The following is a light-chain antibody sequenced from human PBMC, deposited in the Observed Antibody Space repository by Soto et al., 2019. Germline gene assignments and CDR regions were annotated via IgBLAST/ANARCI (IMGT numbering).Light chain of an antibody. Sequence: QSALTQPPSASGTPGQRVTISCSGSSSNIGSNSVTWYQQFPGAAPKVLIFGNNQRPSGVPDRLSGSKSGTSASLAISALRSEDEADYYCAAWDDSLSGWVFGGGTKLTVL. J-gene: IGLJ3*02. V-gene: IGLV1-44*01. CDR3: AAWDDSLSGWV. CDR1: SSNIGSNS. CDR2: GNN.